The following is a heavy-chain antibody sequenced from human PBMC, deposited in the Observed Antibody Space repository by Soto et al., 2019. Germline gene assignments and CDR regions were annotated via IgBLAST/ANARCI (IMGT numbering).Heavy chain of an antibody. CDR3: TRRASSSFYHFDF. Sequence: GESLKISCQASEYSFTAYWITWVRQMPGKGLEWMATIDPSDSYVDYSPSFRGHVTFSVDRSITTVYLQWNSLKASDSAMYFCTRRASSSFYHFDFWGQGALVTVSS. CDR1: EYSFTAYW. D-gene: IGHD2-2*01. CDR2: IDPSDSYV. J-gene: IGHJ4*02. V-gene: IGHV5-10-1*01.